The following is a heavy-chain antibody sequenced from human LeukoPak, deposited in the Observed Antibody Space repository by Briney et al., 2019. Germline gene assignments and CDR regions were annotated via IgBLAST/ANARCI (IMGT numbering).Heavy chain of an antibody. V-gene: IGHV3-48*04. D-gene: IGHD3-10*01. CDR3: ARDHLDTSAGTFYYYMDV. Sequence: GGSLRLSCAASGFTFSSYSMNWVRQAPGKGLEWVSYISSSGTIYYEDSVKGRFTISRDNAKNSLYLQMNSLRAEDTAVYYCARDHLDTSAGTFYYYMDVWGKGTTVTISS. CDR1: GFTFSSYS. J-gene: IGHJ6*03. CDR2: ISSSGTI.